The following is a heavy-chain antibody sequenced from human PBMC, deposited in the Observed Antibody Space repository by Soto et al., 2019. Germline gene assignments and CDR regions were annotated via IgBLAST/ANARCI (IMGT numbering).Heavy chain of an antibody. J-gene: IGHJ5*02. V-gene: IGHV1-69*08. CDR3: ARDIVVVVAATGAFAGSRGFDP. Sequence: QVQLVQSGAEVKKPGSSVKVSCKASGGTFSSYTISWVRQAPGQGLEWMGRIIPILGIANYAQKFQGRVTITADKSTSTAYMELSSLRSEDTAVYYCARDIVVVVAATGAFAGSRGFDPWGQGTLVTVSS. D-gene: IGHD2-15*01. CDR1: GGTFSSYT. CDR2: IIPILGIA.